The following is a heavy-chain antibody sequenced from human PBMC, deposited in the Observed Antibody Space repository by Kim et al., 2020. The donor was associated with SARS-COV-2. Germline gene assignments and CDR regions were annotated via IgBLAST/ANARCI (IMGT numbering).Heavy chain of an antibody. CDR3: ARDRMPYYYDSSGYSFDY. D-gene: IGHD3-22*01. J-gene: IGHJ4*02. V-gene: IGHV3-48*04. Sequence: GGSLRLSCAASGFTFSSYSMNWVRQAPGKGLEWVSYISSSSSTIYYADSVKGRFTISRDNAKNSLYLQMNSLRAEDTAVYYCARDRMPYYYDSSGYSFDYWGQGTLVTVSS. CDR2: ISSSSSTI. CDR1: GFTFSSYS.